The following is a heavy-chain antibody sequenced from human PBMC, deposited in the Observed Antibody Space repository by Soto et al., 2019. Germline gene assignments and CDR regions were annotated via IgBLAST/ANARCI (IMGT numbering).Heavy chain of an antibody. V-gene: IGHV4-31*03. D-gene: IGHD4-4*01. CDR1: GGSISSGGYY. Sequence: SETLSLTCTVSGGSISSGGYYWSWIRQHPGKGLEWIGYIYYSGSTYYNPSLKSRVTISVDTSKNQFSLKLSSVTAADTAVYYCARGGVTTLNNCFDSWGQGTRVTVAS. CDR2: IYYSGST. CDR3: ARGGVTTLNNCFDS. J-gene: IGHJ5*01.